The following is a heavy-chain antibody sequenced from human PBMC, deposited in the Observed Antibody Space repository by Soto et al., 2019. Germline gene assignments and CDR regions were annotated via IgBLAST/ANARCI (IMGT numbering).Heavy chain of an antibody. CDR1: GFTLSSHS. D-gene: IGHD3-3*01. Sequence: GGSLRLSCAASGFTLSSHSMNWVRQAPGKGLEWVSYISSSSKTIYYADSVKGRFTISRDNAKNSLDLQMNSLRAEDTAVYYCARDRNVLRFLEWLLPDALDMCGQGTMVTVSS. J-gene: IGHJ3*02. CDR3: ARDRNVLRFLEWLLPDALDM. V-gene: IGHV3-48*01. CDR2: ISSSSKTI.